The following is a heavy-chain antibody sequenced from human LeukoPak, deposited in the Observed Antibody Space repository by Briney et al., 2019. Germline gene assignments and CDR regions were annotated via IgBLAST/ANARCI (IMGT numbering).Heavy chain of an antibody. CDR2: LVYDARS. J-gene: IGHJ4*02. CDR3: ARDLSAAFDF. CDR1: GFPFSSYG. V-gene: IGHV3-33*01. D-gene: IGHD6-25*01. Sequence: PGGSLRLSCAASGFPFSSYGMHWVRQAPGKGLKWVARLVYDARSDYANSVKGRFSISRDDSKNTLFLDMSNLRVEDTALYYCARDLSAAFDFWGQGVLVTVSS.